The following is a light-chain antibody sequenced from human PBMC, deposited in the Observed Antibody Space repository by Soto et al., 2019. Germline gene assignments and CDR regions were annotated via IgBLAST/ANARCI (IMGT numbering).Light chain of an antibody. Sequence: QSALTQPASVSGSPGQSITISCTGTSGDVGGYNAVSWYQQHPGRAPKLMIYDVSNRPSGISNRFSGSKSGSTASLTISGLKPEDDADYYCSSYTRSGVYVFGAGTKVTVL. CDR2: DVS. CDR1: SGDVGGYNA. CDR3: SSYTRSGVYV. V-gene: IGLV2-14*01. J-gene: IGLJ1*01.